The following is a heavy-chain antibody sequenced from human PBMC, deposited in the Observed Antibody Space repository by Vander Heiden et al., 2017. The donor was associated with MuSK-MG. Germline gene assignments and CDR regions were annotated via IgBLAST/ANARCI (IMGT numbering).Heavy chain of an antibody. CDR1: GGSISSGGYY. V-gene: IGHV4-31*03. J-gene: IGHJ4*02. Sequence: QVQLQESGPGLVKPSQTLSLTCTVSGGSISSGGYYWSWIRQHPGKGLGWIGYIYYSGSTYYNPSLKSRVTISVDTSKNQCSLKLSSVTAADTAVYYCAREGGDDSSGYIYFDYWGQGTLVTVSS. D-gene: IGHD3-22*01. CDR3: AREGGDDSSGYIYFDY. CDR2: IYYSGST.